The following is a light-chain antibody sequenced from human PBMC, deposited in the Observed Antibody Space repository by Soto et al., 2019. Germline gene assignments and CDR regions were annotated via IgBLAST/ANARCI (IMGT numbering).Light chain of an antibody. V-gene: IGLV1-40*01. CDR2: GNF. CDR1: SSNIGAGYD. J-gene: IGLJ3*02. Sequence: QSVLTQPPSVSGAPGQRVTISCTGSSSNIGAGYDVHWYQQLPGSAPKLLIYGNFNRPSGVPDRFSGSRSGTSASLAITGLQDEDESAYYCRSYDTSLSASVFGGGTKLTVL. CDR3: RSYDTSLSASV.